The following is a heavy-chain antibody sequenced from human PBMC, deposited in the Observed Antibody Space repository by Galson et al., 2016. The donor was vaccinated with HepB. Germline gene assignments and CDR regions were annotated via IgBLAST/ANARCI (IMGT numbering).Heavy chain of an antibody. CDR1: GFTVSSVF. D-gene: IGHD3-22*01. CDR3: ARGDYYDSSGLNS. CDR2: IYSGGRT. V-gene: IGHV3-53*01. J-gene: IGHJ4*02. Sequence: SLRLSCAASGFTVSSVFMTWVRQAPGKGLEWVSAIYSGGRTFYADSVKGRFTISRDNSKNTLYLQMNSLRAEDTAVYYCARGDYYDSSGLNSWGQGTPVTVSS.